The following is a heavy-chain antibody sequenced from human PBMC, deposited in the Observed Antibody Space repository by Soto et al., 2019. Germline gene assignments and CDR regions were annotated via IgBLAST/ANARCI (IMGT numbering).Heavy chain of an antibody. V-gene: IGHV3-33*01. J-gene: IGHJ4*02. CDR3: ARESDIAAAGSLFYY. D-gene: IGHD6-13*01. Sequence: QVQLVESGGGVVQPGRSLRLSCAASGFTFSSYGMHWVRQAPGKGLEWVAVIGYDGSNKYYADSVKGRFTISTDNSKNTLYLEMNSPRTEDTAMYYCARESDIAAAGSLFYYWGQGTLVTVSS. CDR2: IGYDGSNK. CDR1: GFTFSSYG.